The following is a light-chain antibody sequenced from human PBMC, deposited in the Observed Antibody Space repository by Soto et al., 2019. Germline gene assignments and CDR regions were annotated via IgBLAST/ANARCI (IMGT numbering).Light chain of an antibody. J-gene: IGLJ3*02. CDR1: NIGSKS. V-gene: IGLV3-21*01. Sequence: SYELTQPPSVSVAPGKTARITCGGNNIGSKSVHWYQQKPGRAPVLVIYYDSDRPSRIPERFSGSNSGDTATLTISRVEAGDEADYYCQVWDSSSAPWVFGGGTKVTVL. CDR2: YDS. CDR3: QVWDSSSAPWV.